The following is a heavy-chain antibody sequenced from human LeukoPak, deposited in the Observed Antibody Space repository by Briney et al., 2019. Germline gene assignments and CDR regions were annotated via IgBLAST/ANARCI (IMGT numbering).Heavy chain of an antibody. V-gene: IGHV3-33*01. CDR3: ARASGTTAYYSY. CDR2: IWYDGSKS. J-gene: IGHJ4*02. D-gene: IGHD3-9*01. CDR1: GFTFNNSG. Sequence: GGSLRLSCAPSGFTFNNSGMHWVRQAPGKGREWVAVIWYDGSKSYYVDSVKGRFTISRDTSKNTVYMQMNSLRADDSALYYGARASGTTAYYSYWGRGTLVTVSS.